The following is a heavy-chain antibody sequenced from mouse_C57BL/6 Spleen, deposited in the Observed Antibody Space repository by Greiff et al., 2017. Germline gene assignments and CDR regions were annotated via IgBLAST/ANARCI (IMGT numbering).Heavy chain of an antibody. CDR2: IDPSDSYT. Sequence: QVQLQQPGAELVKPGASVKLSCKASGYTFTSYWMQWVKQRPGQGLEWIGEIDPSDSYTNYNQKFKGKATLTVDTSSSTAYMQLSSLTSEDSAVYYCARFRGNFPWFAYWGQGTLVTVSA. J-gene: IGHJ3*01. D-gene: IGHD2-1*01. CDR1: GYTFTSYW. V-gene: IGHV1-50*01. CDR3: ARFRGNFPWFAY.